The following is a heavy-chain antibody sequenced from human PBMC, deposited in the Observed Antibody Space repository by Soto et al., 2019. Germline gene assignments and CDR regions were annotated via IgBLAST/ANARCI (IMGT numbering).Heavy chain of an antibody. CDR3: ARTAAAGKYYYGVDV. CDR2: IYPGDSDT. J-gene: IGHJ6*02. V-gene: IGHV5-51*01. CDR1: GYSFTSYW. Sequence: PGESLKISCKGSGYSFTSYWIGWVRQMPGKGLEWMGIIYPGDSDTRYSPSFQGQVTISADKSNSTAYLQWSSLKASDTAIYYCARTAAAGKYYYGVDVWGQGTTVTVSS. D-gene: IGHD6-13*01.